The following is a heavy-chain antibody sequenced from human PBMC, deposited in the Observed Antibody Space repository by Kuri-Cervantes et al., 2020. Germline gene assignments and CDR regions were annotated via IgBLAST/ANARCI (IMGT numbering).Heavy chain of an antibody. J-gene: IGHJ4*02. CDR3: ARVEWATIYFDY. CDR1: GGSISSSSYY. CDR2: IYHSGST. D-gene: IGHD1-26*01. Sequence: SETLSLTCTVSGGSISSSSYYWGWIRQPPGKGLEWIGSIYHSGSTYYNPSLKSRVTISVDTSKNQFSLKLSSVTAADTAVYYCARVEWATIYFDYWGQETLVTVSS. V-gene: IGHV4-39*07.